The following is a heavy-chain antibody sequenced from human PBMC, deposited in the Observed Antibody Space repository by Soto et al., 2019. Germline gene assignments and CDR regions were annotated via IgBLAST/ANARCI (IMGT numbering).Heavy chain of an antibody. CDR3: ARRDDYYGSGSYSDY. V-gene: IGHV3-33*01. CDR2: IWYDGSNK. CDR1: GFTFSSYG. J-gene: IGHJ4*02. Sequence: QVQLVESGGGVVQPGRSLRLSCAASGFTFSSYGMHWVRQAPGKGLEWVAVIWYDGSNKYYADSVKGRFTISRDNSKNTLYLQMNSLRAEDTAVYYCARRDDYYGSGSYSDYWGQGTLVTVSS. D-gene: IGHD3-10*01.